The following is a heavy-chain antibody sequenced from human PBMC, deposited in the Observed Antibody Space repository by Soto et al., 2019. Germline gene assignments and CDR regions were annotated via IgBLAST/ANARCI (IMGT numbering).Heavy chain of an antibody. J-gene: IGHJ4*02. Sequence: GSLRLSCAASGFTFSSHSMHWVRQAPGKGLEWVSYISPSSSSIYYADSVKGRFTISRDNAKNSLYLQMNSLRAEDTAVYYCARVAYYYDSSGYFYWGQGTLVTVSS. D-gene: IGHD3-22*01. CDR3: ARVAYYYDSSGYFY. V-gene: IGHV3-48*01. CDR1: GFTFSSHS. CDR2: ISPSSSSI.